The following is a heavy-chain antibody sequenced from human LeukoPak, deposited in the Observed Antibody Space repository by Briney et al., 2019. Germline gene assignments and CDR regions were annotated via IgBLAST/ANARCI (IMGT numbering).Heavy chain of an antibody. D-gene: IGHD2-8*01. Sequence: GGSLRLSCAASGFTFSSYEMNWVRQAPGKGLEWVSYISSSGSTIYYADSVKGRFTISRDNAKNSLYLQMNSLRAEDTAVYYCAKEGAPYLFDYWGRGTLVTVSS. CDR1: GFTFSSYE. CDR2: ISSSGSTI. V-gene: IGHV3-48*03. CDR3: AKEGAPYLFDY. J-gene: IGHJ4*02.